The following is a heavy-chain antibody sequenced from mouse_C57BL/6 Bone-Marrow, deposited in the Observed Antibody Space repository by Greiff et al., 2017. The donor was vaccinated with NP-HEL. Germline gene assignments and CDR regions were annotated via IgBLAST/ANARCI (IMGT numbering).Heavy chain of an antibody. CDR1: GYTFTDYY. V-gene: IGHV1-26*01. D-gene: IGHD6-1*01. Sequence: EVQLQQSGPELVKPGASVKISCKASGYTFTDYYMNWVKQSHGKSLEWIGDINPNNGGTSYNQKFKGKATLTVTKSSSTAYMELRSLTSEDSAVYYCARGVRPSYWYFDVWGTGTTVTVSS. J-gene: IGHJ1*03. CDR3: ARGVRPSYWYFDV. CDR2: INPNNGGT.